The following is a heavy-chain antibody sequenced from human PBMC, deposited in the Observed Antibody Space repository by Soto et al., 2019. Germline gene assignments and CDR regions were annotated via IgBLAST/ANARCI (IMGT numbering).Heavy chain of an antibody. V-gene: IGHV3-33*01. Sequence: PGGSLRLSCAASGFTFSSYGMHWVRQAPGKGLEWVAVIWYDGSNKYYADSVKGRFTISRDNSKNTLYLQMNSLRAEGTAVYYCARDIGIAAAGTFYYYYMDVWGKGTTVIVSS. CDR3: ARDIGIAAAGTFYYYYMDV. CDR2: IWYDGSNK. CDR1: GFTFSSYG. J-gene: IGHJ6*03. D-gene: IGHD6-13*01.